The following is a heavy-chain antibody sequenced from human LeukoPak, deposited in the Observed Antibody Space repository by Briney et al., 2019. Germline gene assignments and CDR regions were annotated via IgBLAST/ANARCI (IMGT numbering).Heavy chain of an antibody. J-gene: IGHJ6*02. CDR3: ATSSGVPAAIRPCMDV. CDR2: FDPEDGET. CDR1: GYTLTELS. D-gene: IGHD2-2*02. Sequence: KVSCXXSGYTLTELSMHWVRQAPGKGLEWMGGFDPEDGETIYAQKFQGRVTMTEDTSTDTAYMELSSLRSEDTAVYYCATSSGVPAAIRPCMDVWGQGTTVTVSS. V-gene: IGHV1-24*01.